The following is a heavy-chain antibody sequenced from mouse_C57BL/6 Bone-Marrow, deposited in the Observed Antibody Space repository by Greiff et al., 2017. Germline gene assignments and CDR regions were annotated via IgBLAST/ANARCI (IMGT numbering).Heavy chain of an antibody. Sequence: VQLQQSGAELVRPGASVKLSCTASGFNIKDDYMHWVKQRPEQGLEWIGWIDPENGDTEYASKFQGKATITADTSSNTAYLQLSSLTSEDTAVYYCTQFPQIYYYGMFAYWGQGTLVTVAA. V-gene: IGHV14-4*01. CDR2: IDPENGDT. J-gene: IGHJ3*01. CDR3: TQFPQIYYYGMFAY. CDR1: GFNIKDDY. D-gene: IGHD1-1*01.